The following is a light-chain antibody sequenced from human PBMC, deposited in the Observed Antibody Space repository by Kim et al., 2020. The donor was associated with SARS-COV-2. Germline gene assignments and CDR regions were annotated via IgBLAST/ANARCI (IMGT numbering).Light chain of an antibody. CDR2: KAS. J-gene: IGKJ2*02. CDR1: QSISSW. CDR3: QQYNSSPWT. Sequence: DIQMTQSPSTLSASVGDRVTITCRASQSISSWLAWYQQKPGKAPKLLIYKASSLESGVPSRFSGSGSGTEFTLTISSLQPDDFATYYCQQYNSSPWTFGQGTKLEI. V-gene: IGKV1-5*03.